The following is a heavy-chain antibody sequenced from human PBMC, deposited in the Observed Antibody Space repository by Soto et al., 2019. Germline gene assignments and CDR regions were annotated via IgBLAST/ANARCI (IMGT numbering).Heavy chain of an antibody. CDR3: ARARATIAAAAIFDC. J-gene: IGHJ4*02. CDR1: GGSISTSNW. CDR2: VYRTGST. V-gene: IGHV4-4*02. D-gene: IGHD6-13*01. Sequence: QVQLQESGPGLVKPSGTLSLTCAVSGGSISTSNWWSWVRQPPGKGLEWIGDVYRTGSTTYTPSLESRLTISVDKSKNQFSLKLTSVTAADTAVYYCARARATIAAAAIFDCWGQGTLVTVSS.